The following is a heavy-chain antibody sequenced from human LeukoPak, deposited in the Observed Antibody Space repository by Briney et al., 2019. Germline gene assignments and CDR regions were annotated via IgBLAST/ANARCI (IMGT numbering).Heavy chain of an antibody. D-gene: IGHD6-13*01. CDR2: IYYSGST. Sequence: SETLSLTCTVSGDSISSSSYYWGWIRQPPGKGLEWIGNIYYSGSTYYNPSLKSRVTISVDTSKNQFSLKLSSVTAADTALYYCARQDRGLAAAFDYWGQGTLVTVSS. V-gene: IGHV4-39*01. CDR3: ARQDRGLAAAFDY. J-gene: IGHJ4*02. CDR1: GDSISSSSYY.